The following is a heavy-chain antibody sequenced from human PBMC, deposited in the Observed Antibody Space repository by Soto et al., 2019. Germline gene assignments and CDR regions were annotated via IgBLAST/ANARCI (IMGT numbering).Heavy chain of an antibody. CDR2: ISDDGITK. D-gene: IGHD6-19*01. J-gene: IGHJ1*01. V-gene: IGHV3-30*03. Sequence: QVQLVETGGGVVQPGRSLRLSCGASGFTFSSFAMHWVRQAPGKGLEWVAVISDDGITKYYADSVKGRFTISRDNSKNTLYLEMNSLRVEDKSVYYGYRSGWGGQCTLVTISS. CDR1: GFTFSSFA. CDR3: YRSGW.